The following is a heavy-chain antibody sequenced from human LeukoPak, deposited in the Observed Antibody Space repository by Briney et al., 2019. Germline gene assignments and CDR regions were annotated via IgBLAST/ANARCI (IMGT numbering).Heavy chain of an antibody. J-gene: IGHJ4*02. CDR2: ISYDGSNK. V-gene: IGHV3-30*04. CDR3: ARTGLTYLTTVTTWFNY. Sequence: GGSLRLSCAASGFTFSCYAMYWVRQAPGKGLEWVAVISYDGSNKYYADSVKGRFTISRDNSKNTVYLQMNSLRGEDTAVYYCARTGLTYLTTVTTWFNYWGQGTLVTVSS. CDR1: GFTFSCYA. D-gene: IGHD4-17*01.